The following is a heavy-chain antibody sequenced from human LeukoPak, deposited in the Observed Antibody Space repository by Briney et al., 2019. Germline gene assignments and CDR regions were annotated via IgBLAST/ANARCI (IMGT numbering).Heavy chain of an antibody. CDR3: VAVDTAMGFLGYFDY. CDR1: GGSISSSSYY. V-gene: IGHV4-39*07. D-gene: IGHD5-18*01. Sequence: SETLSLTCTVSGGSISSSSYYWGWIRQPPGKGLEWVGSIYYSGSTYYNPSLKSRVTMSVDTSKNQFSLKLSSVTAADTAVYYCVAVDTAMGFLGYFDYWGQGTLVTVSS. J-gene: IGHJ4*02. CDR2: IYYSGST.